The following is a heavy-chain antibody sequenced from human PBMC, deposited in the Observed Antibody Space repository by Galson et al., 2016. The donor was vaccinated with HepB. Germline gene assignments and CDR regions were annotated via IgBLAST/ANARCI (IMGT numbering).Heavy chain of an antibody. D-gene: IGHD7-27*01. V-gene: IGHV3-74*01. CDR1: GFTFSYYW. CDR2: IYSDGSNM. CDR3: VRGDWGAGY. Sequence: SLRLSCAASGFTFSYYWMHWVRQAPGKGLVWVSRIYSDGSNMNYADSVKGRFTISRDNAKNTLYLRMDNLRVDDTAVYYCVRGDWGAGYWGQGVPVSVSS. J-gene: IGHJ4*02.